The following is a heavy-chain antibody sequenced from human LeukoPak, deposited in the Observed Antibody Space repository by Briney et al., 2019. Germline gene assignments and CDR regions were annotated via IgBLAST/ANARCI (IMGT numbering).Heavy chain of an antibody. CDR3: ARSPYFTIFGVVIRGNYFDY. CDR2: IYTSGST. Sequence: SETLSLTCTVSGGSISSYYWSWIRQPAGKGLEWIGRIYTSGSTNYNPSLKSRVTISVDTSKNQFSLKLSSVTAADTAVYYCARSPYFTIFGVVIRGNYFDYWGQGTLVTVSS. D-gene: IGHD3-3*01. CDR1: GGSISSYY. V-gene: IGHV4-4*07. J-gene: IGHJ4*02.